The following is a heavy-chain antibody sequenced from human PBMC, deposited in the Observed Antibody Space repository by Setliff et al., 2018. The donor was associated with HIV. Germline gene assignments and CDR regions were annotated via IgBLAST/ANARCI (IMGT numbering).Heavy chain of an antibody. V-gene: IGHV3-72*01. D-gene: IGHD3-10*01. Sequence: GGSLRLSCAASGFTFSDHYMDWVRQAPGKGLEWVGRTKNKDNSFTTGYAASVKGRFTISRDDSKNSLSLHMNSLKTEDTAVYYCAVWIREVISWGRGTLVTVSS. J-gene: IGHJ5*02. CDR3: AVWIREVIS. CDR2: TKNKDNSFTT. CDR1: GFTFSDHY.